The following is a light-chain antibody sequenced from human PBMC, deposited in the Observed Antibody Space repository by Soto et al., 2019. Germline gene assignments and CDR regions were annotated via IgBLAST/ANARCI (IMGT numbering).Light chain of an antibody. CDR2: GVS. J-gene: IGKJ4*01. CDR1: QSISSSK. CDR3: QERTDWPLT. Sequence: VVTQSPATLSVSTCESATLSFSASQSISSSKLAWYQQNPGQAPRLLLFGVSNRATGIPARFSGSGSGTDFTLTISSLEPEDFAVYYCQERTDWPLTSGGGTKVDIK. V-gene: IGKV3D-20*02.